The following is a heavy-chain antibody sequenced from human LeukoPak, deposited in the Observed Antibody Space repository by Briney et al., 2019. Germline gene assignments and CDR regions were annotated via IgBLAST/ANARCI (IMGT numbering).Heavy chain of an antibody. V-gene: IGHV3-64*01. CDR1: GFTFSSYA. CDR3: ARDILGYSYAFDY. J-gene: IGHJ4*02. D-gene: IGHD5-18*01. Sequence: GGSLRLSCAASGFTFSSYAMHWVRQAPGKGLEYVSAISSNGGSTYYANSVKGRFTISRDNSENTLYLQMGSLRAEDMAVYYCARDILGYSYAFDYWGQGTLVTVSS. CDR2: ISSNGGST.